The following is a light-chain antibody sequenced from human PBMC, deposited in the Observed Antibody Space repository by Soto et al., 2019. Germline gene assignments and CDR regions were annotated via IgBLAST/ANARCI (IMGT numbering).Light chain of an antibody. J-gene: IGKJ1*01. CDR1: QSLNSL. CDR2: DAS. V-gene: IGKV1-5*01. CDR3: QQYNSYSSWT. Sequence: DIQMTQSPSTQSASVGDRVTITSRASQSLNSLLAWYQQKPGRAPKLLIYDASTLESGVPSRFSGSGSGTEFTLTISSLQTDDFATYYCQQYNSYSSWTFGQGTKV.